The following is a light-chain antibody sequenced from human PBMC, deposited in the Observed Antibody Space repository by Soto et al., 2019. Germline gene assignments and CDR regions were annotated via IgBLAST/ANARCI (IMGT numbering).Light chain of an antibody. CDR3: QQYVSSVT. Sequence: EIVLTQSPGFLSLSPGERATLSCRASQSVDSSFFAWYQQKPGQAPRLLIYGASTRATGIPDRFSGSGSGTNSTHTISRLEPEDFAVYYCQQYVSSVTFGQGPKVEIK. J-gene: IGKJ1*01. CDR2: GAS. CDR1: QSVDSSF. V-gene: IGKV3-20*01.